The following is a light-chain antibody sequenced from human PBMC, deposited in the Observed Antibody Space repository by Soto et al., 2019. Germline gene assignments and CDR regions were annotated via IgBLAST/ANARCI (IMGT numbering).Light chain of an antibody. CDR3: QQYNSYWT. Sequence: DIQMTQSPSTLSASGGGRVTITCRASQSISSWLAWYQQKPGKAPKLLIYDASSLESGVPSRFSGSGSGTEFTLTISSLQPDDFATYYCQQYNSYWTFGQGTKVDIK. J-gene: IGKJ1*01. CDR1: QSISSW. V-gene: IGKV1-5*01. CDR2: DAS.